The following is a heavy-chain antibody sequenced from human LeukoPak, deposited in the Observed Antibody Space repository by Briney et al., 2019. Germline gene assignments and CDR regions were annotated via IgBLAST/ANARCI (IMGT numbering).Heavy chain of an antibody. D-gene: IGHD3-22*01. CDR2: INHSGST. CDR3: ARGPPSDYYYSNGFYYVFDY. V-gene: IGHV4-34*01. Sequence: SETLSLTCAVYGGSFSGYYWSWIRQPPGKGLEWIGEINHSGSTNYNPSLKSRVTISVDTSKNQFSLKLSSVTAADTALYFCARGPPSDYYYSNGFYYVFDYWGQGTLVTVSS. J-gene: IGHJ4*02. CDR1: GGSFSGYY.